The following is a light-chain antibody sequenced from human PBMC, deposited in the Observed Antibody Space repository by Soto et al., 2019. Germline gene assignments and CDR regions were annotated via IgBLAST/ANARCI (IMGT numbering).Light chain of an antibody. V-gene: IGLV2-18*01. CDR2: EAS. CDR3: SLYTSENTYV. Sequence: QSVLTQPPSASGTPGQRVTISCSGSSSNIGNNRVSWYQQPPGTAPKLIIYEASNRPSGVPDRFSGSKSGNTASLTISGLQAADEADYYCSLYTSENTYVFGTGTKVTVL. J-gene: IGLJ1*01. CDR1: SSNIGNNR.